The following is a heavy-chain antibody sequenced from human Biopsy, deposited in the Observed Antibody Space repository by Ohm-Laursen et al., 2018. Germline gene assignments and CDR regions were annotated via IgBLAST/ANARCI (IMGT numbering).Heavy chain of an antibody. CDR1: GDTFTTSA. V-gene: IGHV1-69*06. D-gene: IGHD3-9*01. CDR3: ATKLTGYFHH. Sequence: SVKVSCKASGDTFTTSAISWVRQVPGQGLEWLGGNIPILGTGNYAQKFQDRVTVAADTSTSTATMELRSLRSDDTAVYYCATKLTGYFHHWGQGILVIVSS. CDR2: NIPILGTG. J-gene: IGHJ1*01.